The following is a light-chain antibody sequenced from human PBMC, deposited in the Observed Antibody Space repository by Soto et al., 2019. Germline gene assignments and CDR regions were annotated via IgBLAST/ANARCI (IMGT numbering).Light chain of an antibody. CDR2: AAS. CDR1: QGIRND. CDR3: LQKDFYPFT. J-gene: IGKJ3*01. V-gene: IGKV1-6*01. Sequence: AIQMTQSPSSLSASVGDRVTITCRASQGIRNDLDWFQQKPGKAPKLLIYAASNLQSGVPARFSGSASGTDFTLTISSLQPEDFATYYCLQKDFYPFTFGPGTKVDIK.